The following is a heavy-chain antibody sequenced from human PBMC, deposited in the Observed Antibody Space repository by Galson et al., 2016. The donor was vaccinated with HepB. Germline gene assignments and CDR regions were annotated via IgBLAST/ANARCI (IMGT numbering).Heavy chain of an antibody. Sequence: SLRLSCAASGFTFITSVMSWVRQTPGKGLEWVSSFRGRSNTQYADPVRGRFTASRDDSKGTLFLQMNSLTDDDTAVYYCVKDRPYGTGWYGCSESWGQGTLVIVSS. J-gene: IGHJ5*02. CDR2: FRGRSNT. D-gene: IGHD6-13*01. V-gene: IGHV3-23*03. CDR1: GFTFITSV. CDR3: VKDRPYGTGWYGCSES.